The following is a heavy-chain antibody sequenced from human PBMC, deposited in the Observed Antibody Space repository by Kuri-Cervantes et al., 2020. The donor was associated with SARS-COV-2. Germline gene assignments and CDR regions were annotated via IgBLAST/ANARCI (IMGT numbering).Heavy chain of an antibody. Sequence: GGSLRLSCAASGFTFSSYAMHWVRQAPGKGLEWVAVISYDGSNKYYADSVKGRFTISRDNSKNTLYLQMNSLRAEDTAVYYCAREASSGWYGLSQYHFDYWGQGALVTVSS. CDR1: GFTFSSYA. V-gene: IGHV3-30-3*01. J-gene: IGHJ4*02. CDR2: ISYDGSNK. CDR3: AREASSGWYGLSQYHFDY. D-gene: IGHD6-19*01.